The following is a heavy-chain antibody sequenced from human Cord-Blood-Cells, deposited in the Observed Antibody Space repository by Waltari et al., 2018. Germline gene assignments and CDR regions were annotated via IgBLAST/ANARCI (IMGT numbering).Heavy chain of an antibody. V-gene: IGHV3-9*01. CDR2: ISWNSGSI. J-gene: IGHJ3*02. CDR3: AKDKERIRGDAFDI. D-gene: IGHD1-26*01. CDR1: GFTFDDYA. Sequence: EVQLVESGGGLVQPGRSLRLSCAAPGFTFDDYAMHWFRQAPGKGLEWVSGISWNSGSIGHADSVKGRFTISRDNAKNSLYLQMNSLRAEDTALYYCAKDKERIRGDAFDIWGQGTMVTVSS.